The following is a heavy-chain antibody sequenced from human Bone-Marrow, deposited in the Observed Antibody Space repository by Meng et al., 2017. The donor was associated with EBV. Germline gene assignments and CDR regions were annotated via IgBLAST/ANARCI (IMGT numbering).Heavy chain of an antibody. Sequence: QGVVTGWGPGRVEPSGTLSLTWAVSGGSISSSNWWSWVRQPPGKGLEWIGEIYHSGSTNYNPSLKSRVTISVDKSKNQFSLKLSSVTAADTAVYYCARGGVVPAAIGNWFDPWGQGTLVTVSS. J-gene: IGHJ5*02. CDR2: IYHSGST. CDR1: GGSISSSNW. V-gene: IGHV4-4*02. CDR3: ARGGVVPAAIGNWFDP. D-gene: IGHD2-2*02.